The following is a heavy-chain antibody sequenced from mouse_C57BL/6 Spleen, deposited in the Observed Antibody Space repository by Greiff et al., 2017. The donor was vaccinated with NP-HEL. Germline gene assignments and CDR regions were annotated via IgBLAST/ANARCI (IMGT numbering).Heavy chain of an antibody. D-gene: IGHD1-1*02. CDR3: ARRVAYWYFDV. CDR2: ISYSGST. CDR1: GYSITSGYD. V-gene: IGHV3-1*01. Sequence: EVQLVESGPGMVKPSQSLSLTCTVTGYSITSGYDWHWIRHFPGNKLEWMGYISYSGSTNYNPSLKSRISITHDTSKNHFFLKLNSVTTEDTATYYCARRVAYWYFDVWGTGTTVTVSS. J-gene: IGHJ1*03.